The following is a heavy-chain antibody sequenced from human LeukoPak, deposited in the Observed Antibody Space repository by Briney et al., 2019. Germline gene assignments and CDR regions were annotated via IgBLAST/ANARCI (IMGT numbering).Heavy chain of an antibody. CDR1: GGSISSYY. D-gene: IGHD2-2*01. J-gene: IGHJ6*02. CDR3: ATSGVVPAPYYYYYGMDV. Sequence: PSETLSLTCTVSGGSISSYYWSWIRQPPGKGLEWIGYIYYSGSTNYNPSLRSRVTISVDTSKNQFSLKLSSVTAADTAVYYCATSGVVPAPYYYYYGMDVWGQGTTVTVSS. V-gene: IGHV4-59*01. CDR2: IYYSGST.